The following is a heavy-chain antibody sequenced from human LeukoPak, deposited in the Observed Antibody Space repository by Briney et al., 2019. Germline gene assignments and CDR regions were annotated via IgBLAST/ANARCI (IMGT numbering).Heavy chain of an antibody. CDR1: GFTFSGYA. CDR2: ISYDGRDK. D-gene: IGHD5/OR15-5a*01. CDR3: ARDKDLYANYYFDY. J-gene: IGHJ4*02. V-gene: IGHV3-30*04. Sequence: PGRSLKLSCAASGFTFSGYALHWVRQAPGKGLEWVAVISYDGRDKHFADSVEGRFTISRDNSKNTLFLQMNSLRAEDTAVYYCARDKDLYANYYFDYWGQGTLVTVSS.